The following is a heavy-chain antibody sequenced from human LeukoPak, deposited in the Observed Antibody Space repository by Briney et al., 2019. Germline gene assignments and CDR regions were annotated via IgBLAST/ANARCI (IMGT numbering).Heavy chain of an antibody. Sequence: RPSETLSLTCAVYGGSFSGYYWSWIRQPPGKGLEWIGEISHSGSTNYNPSLKSRVTISVDTSKNQFSLKLSSVTAADTAVYYCARGTMVRGVTYWGQGTLVTVSS. CDR1: GGSFSGYY. J-gene: IGHJ4*02. CDR2: ISHSGST. V-gene: IGHV4-34*01. D-gene: IGHD3-10*01. CDR3: ARGTMVRGVTY.